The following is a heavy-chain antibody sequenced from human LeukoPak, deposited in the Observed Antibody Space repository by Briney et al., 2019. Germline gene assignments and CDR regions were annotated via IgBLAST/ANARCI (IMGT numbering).Heavy chain of an antibody. V-gene: IGHV1-2*02. CDR1: GYSFIDYY. J-gene: IGHJ4*02. CDR3: ARGEDFWSGYYYY. Sequence: GASVKVSCKTSGYSFIDYYIHWVRQAPGQGLEWMGWINSNSADTNYAQNFQGRVTMTRDMSTSTVYMELSSLRSEDTAVYYCARGEDFWSGYYYYWGQGTLVTVSS. CDR2: INSNSADT. D-gene: IGHD3-3*01.